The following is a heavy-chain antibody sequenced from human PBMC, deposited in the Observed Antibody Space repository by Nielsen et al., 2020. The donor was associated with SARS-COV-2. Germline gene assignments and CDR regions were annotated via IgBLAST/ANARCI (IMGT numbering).Heavy chain of an antibody. CDR1: GYTFTSYY. D-gene: IGHD3-22*01. CDR2: INPSISAT. V-gene: IGHV1-46*01. CDR3: ARQGAPDYYDSSGYYKTEDYFDY. Sequence: ASVKVSCKASGYTFTSYYIHWVRQVPGQGLEWMGVINPSISATNYPQNFQGRVTMTTDTSTSTAYMELRSLRSDDTAVYYCARQGAPDYYDSSGYYKTEDYFDYWGQGTLVTVSS. J-gene: IGHJ4*02.